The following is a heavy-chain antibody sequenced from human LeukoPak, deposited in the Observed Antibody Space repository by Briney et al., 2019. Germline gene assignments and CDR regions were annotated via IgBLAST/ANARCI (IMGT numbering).Heavy chain of an antibody. D-gene: IGHD3-16*01. CDR1: GDSISTSRYA. CDR2: IYNGGST. J-gene: IGHJ2*01. CDR3: ARVALTGEGGRGYFNL. Sequence: SETLSLTCTVSGDSISTSRYAWGWIRQSPGKGLEWIGTIYNGGSTNLNPSLKTRVTMSVDASKNHFSLNLNSVTAADTALYFCARVALTGEGGRGYFNLWGRGNLVSVSS. V-gene: IGHV4-39*02.